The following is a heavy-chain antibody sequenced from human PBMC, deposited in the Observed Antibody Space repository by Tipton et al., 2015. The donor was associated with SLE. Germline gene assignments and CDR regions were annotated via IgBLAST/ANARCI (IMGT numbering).Heavy chain of an antibody. CDR3: AREGYYDFWSGYRPYWYFDL. V-gene: IGHV4-34*01. CDR2: INHSGST. D-gene: IGHD3-3*01. J-gene: IGHJ2*01. Sequence: LRLSCAVYGGSFSGYYWSWIRQPPGKGLEWIGEINHSGSTNYNPSLKSRVTISVDTSKNQFSLKLSSVTAADTAVYYCAREGYYDFWSGYRPYWYFDLWGRGTLVTVSS. CDR1: GGSFSGYY.